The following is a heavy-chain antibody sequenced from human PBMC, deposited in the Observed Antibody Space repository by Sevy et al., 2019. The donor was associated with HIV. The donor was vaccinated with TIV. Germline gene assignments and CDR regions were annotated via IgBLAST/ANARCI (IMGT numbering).Heavy chain of an antibody. Sequence: SETLSLTCNVSGDSISSYFWSWFRQPPGKGLEWIGYIYYSGSSEYNPSLRSRVTISIDTSKKYLSMKLTSVTAADTAVYYCARDSAVVPRALVYWGQGTLVIVSS. D-gene: IGHD2-15*01. CDR3: ARDSAVVPRALVY. CDR1: GDSISSYF. CDR2: IYYSGSS. V-gene: IGHV4-59*01. J-gene: IGHJ4*02.